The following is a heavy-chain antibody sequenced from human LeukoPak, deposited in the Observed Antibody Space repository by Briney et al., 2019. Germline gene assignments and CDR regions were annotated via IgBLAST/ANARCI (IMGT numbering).Heavy chain of an antibody. CDR1: GFTFSSYA. Sequence: GGSLRLSCAASGFTFSSYAMSWVRQAPGKGLEWVSAISGSGGSTYYADSVKGRFTISRDNSKNTLYLQMNSLRAEDTAVYYCAEGDVLRFHLPVDPWGQGTLVTVSS. V-gene: IGHV3-23*01. D-gene: IGHD3-3*01. CDR2: ISGSGGST. CDR3: AEGDVLRFHLPVDP. J-gene: IGHJ5*02.